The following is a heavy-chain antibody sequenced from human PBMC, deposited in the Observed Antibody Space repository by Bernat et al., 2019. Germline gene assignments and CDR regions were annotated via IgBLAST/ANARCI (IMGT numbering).Heavy chain of an antibody. J-gene: IGHJ4*02. CDR2: IKQDGSET. D-gene: IGHD1-26*01. V-gene: IGHV3-7*03. Sequence: EVQLVESGGGLVQPGGSLRLSCAASGFTFSSYWMSWVRQAPGKGLEWVANIKQDGSETYYVDSVKGRFTISRDNAKNSLYLQMNSLRAEDTAVYYCARDLSFWSGSYHTYLSYFDYWGQGTLVTVSS. CDR3: ARDLSFWSGSYHTYLSYFDY. CDR1: GFTFSSYW.